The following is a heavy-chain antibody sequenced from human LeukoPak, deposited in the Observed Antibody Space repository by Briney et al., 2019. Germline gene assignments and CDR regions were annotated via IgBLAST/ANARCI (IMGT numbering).Heavy chain of an antibody. Sequence: PGGSLRLSCATSGFTFSNAWMNWVRQAPGKGLEWVGRIRSNSDGGTIDYAAPVKGRFTLSRDDTKTTLYLQMNSLQTEDTAVYYCATDFYDSTWGQGTLVTVSS. CDR2: IRSNSDGGTI. CDR3: ATDFYDST. V-gene: IGHV3-15*07. D-gene: IGHD3-22*01. CDR1: GFTFSNAW. J-gene: IGHJ5*02.